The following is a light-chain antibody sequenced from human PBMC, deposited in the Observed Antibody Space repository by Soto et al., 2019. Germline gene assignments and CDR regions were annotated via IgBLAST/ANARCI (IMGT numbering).Light chain of an antibody. CDR1: SSNIGSNP. Sequence: QPVLTQPPSVSRTPGQRVTISCSGSSSNIGSNPVQWYQHLPGTAPKLLIYRNNQRPSGVSDRFSGSKSGTSASLAISGLQSEDETDYHCATWDDSLYGPVFGGGTKLTLL. CDR3: ATWDDSLYGPV. V-gene: IGLV1-44*01. CDR2: RNN. J-gene: IGLJ3*02.